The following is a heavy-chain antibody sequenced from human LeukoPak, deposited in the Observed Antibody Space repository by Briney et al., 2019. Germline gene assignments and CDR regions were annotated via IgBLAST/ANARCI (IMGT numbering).Heavy chain of an antibody. D-gene: IGHD1-1*01. CDR3: ARDETGTPGRSFDY. CDR2: IYTSGSN. V-gene: IGHV4-4*07. J-gene: IGHJ4*02. CDR1: GGSISSYY. Sequence: PSETLSLTCTVAGGSISSYYWSWIRQPAGKGLEWIGRIYTSGSNNYNPSLKTQVTMSVDTSKNQFSLKLSSVTAADSAVYYCARDETGTPGRSFDYWGQGTLVTVSS.